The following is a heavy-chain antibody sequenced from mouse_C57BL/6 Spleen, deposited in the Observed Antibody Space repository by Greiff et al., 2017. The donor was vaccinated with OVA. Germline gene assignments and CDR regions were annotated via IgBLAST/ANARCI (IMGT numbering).Heavy chain of an antibody. V-gene: IGHV1-82*01. CDR2: IYPGDGDT. CDR3: ARGNSYERYFDV. CDR1: GYAFSSSW. D-gene: IGHD1-1*01. J-gene: IGHJ1*03. Sequence: QVQLQQSGPELVKPGASVKISCKASGYAFSSSWMNWVKQRPGKGLEWIGRIYPGDGDTNYNGKFKGKATLTADKSSSTAYMQLSSLTSEDSAVYFCARGNSYERYFDVWGTGTTVTVSS.